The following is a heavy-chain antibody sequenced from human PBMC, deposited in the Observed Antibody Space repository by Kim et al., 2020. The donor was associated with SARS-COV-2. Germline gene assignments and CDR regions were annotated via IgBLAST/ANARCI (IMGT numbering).Heavy chain of an antibody. V-gene: IGHV3-33*01. CDR1: GFTFSSYG. D-gene: IGHD2-21*02. CDR3: ARDRTVVVTAIDY. J-gene: IGHJ4*02. Sequence: GGSLRLSCAASGFTFSSYGMHWVRQAPGKGLEWVAVIWYDGSNKYYADSVKGRFTISRDNSKNTLYLQMNSLRAEDTAVYYCARDRTVVVTAIDYWGQGTLVTVSS. CDR2: IWYDGSNK.